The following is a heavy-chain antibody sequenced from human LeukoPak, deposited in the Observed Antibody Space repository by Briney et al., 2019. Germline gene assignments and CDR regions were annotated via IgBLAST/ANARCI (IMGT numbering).Heavy chain of an antibody. CDR1: RDSLSSYY. D-gene: IGHD1-1*01. CDR3: ACQNWNLGGHYYHYMDV. J-gene: IGHJ6*03. V-gene: IGHV4-59*07. CDR2: IYYSVRT. Sequence: SDTLSLTRTVSRDSLSSYYWNFIRQPPREGLEWIGYIYYSVRTNYNPSLKSRVTISVDTSKNQFSLKLSSVTAGDTAVYYCACQNWNLGGHYYHYMDVWGKGTTVTVSS.